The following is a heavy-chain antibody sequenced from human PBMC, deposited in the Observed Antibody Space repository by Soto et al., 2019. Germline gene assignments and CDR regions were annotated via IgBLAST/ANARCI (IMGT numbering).Heavy chain of an antibody. J-gene: IGHJ5*02. CDR1: GFTFSSYA. D-gene: IGHD2-15*01. CDR3: ARPNPPDIVVVVAANDWFDP. CDR2: ISYDGSNK. Sequence: VGSLRLSCAASGFTFSSYAMHWVRQAPGKGLEWVAVISYDGSNKYYADSVKGRFTISRDNSKNTLYLQMNSLRAEDTAVYYCARPNPPDIVVVVAANDWFDPWGQGTLVTVSS. V-gene: IGHV3-30-3*01.